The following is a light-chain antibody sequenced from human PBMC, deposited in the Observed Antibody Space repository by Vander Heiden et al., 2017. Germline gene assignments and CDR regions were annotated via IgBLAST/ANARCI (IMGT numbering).Light chain of an antibody. V-gene: IGKV4-1*01. CDR1: QSVLYSS. CDR3: HQYYSAPYT. CDR2: WAS. J-gene: IGKJ2*01. Sequence: DIVMTQSPDSLAVSLGEQATIHCRSSQSVLYSSLAWYQHKPGQPPKLLIYWASTRESGVPDRFCGSGSETDFTLTVSSLQAEDVAVYYCHQYYSAPYTFGQGTKLEIK.